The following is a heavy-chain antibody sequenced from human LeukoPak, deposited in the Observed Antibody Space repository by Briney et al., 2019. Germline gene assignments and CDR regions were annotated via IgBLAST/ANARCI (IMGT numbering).Heavy chain of an antibody. CDR3: ARGDDCSSTSCPFDY. CDR1: GGTFSSYA. Sequence: ASVKVSCKASGGTFSSYAISWVRQAPGQGLEWMGGIIPIFGTANYAQKFQGRVTITTDESTSTAYMELSSLRSEDTAVYYRARGDDCSSTSCPFDYWGQGTLVTVSS. CDR2: IIPIFGTA. D-gene: IGHD2-2*01. J-gene: IGHJ4*02. V-gene: IGHV1-69*05.